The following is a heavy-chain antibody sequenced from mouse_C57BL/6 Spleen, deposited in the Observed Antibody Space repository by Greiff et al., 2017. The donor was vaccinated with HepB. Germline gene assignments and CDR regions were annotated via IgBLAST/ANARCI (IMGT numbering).Heavy chain of an antibody. Sequence: EVKVVESGEGLVKPGGSLKLSCAASGFTFSSYAMSWVRQTPEKRLEWVAYISSGGDYIYYADTVKGRFTISRDNARNTLYLQMSSLKSEDTAMYYCTSLYYGSSYFDYWGQGTTLTVSS. V-gene: IGHV5-9-1*02. D-gene: IGHD1-1*01. J-gene: IGHJ2*01. CDR3: TSLYYGSSYFDY. CDR1: GFTFSSYA. CDR2: ISSGGDYI.